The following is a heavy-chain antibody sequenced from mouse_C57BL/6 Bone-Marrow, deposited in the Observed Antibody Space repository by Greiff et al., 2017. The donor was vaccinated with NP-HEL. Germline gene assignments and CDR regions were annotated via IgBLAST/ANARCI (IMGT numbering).Heavy chain of an antibody. J-gene: IGHJ4*01. CDR2: ISSGGDYI. Sequence: DVHLVESGEGLVKPGGSLRLSCAASGFTFSSYAMSWVRQTPEKRLEWVAYISSGGDYIYYADTVKGRFTISRDNARNTLYLQMSSLKSEDTAMYYCTREDYGRYAMDYWGQGTSVTVSS. CDR1: GFTFSSYA. D-gene: IGHD1-1*01. CDR3: TREDYGRYAMDY. V-gene: IGHV5-9-1*02.